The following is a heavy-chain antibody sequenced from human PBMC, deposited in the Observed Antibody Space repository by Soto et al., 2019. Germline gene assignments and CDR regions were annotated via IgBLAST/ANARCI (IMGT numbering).Heavy chain of an antibody. D-gene: IGHD6-13*01. CDR2: IHGSGSA. V-gene: IGHV4-4*07. CDR3: ARSSHKESWFDP. Sequence: SETLSLTXTVSNGSISNFYWNWIRQSAGKGLEWIGRIHGSGSATYNPSLRSRVTMSVDTSKNQFSLKVNSVTGADTAVYYCARSSHKESWFDPWGQGTLVTVSS. J-gene: IGHJ5*02. CDR1: NGSISNFY.